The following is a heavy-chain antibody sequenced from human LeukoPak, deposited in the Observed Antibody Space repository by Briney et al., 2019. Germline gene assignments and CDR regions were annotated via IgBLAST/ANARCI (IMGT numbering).Heavy chain of an antibody. CDR2: IRSEIYGGYK. Sequence: GGSLWLSCTDSGFTFHDYAMIWVRQAPGKGPGRVGLIRSEIYGGYKEYAACVEGRFTISRNDSKRFVYILMNCQKTAETAIYYCTRGENHTTVTPVDYWGQGTLVTVSS. V-gene: IGHV3-49*04. CDR3: TRGENHTTVTPVDY. D-gene: IGHD4-17*01. CDR1: GFTFHDYA. J-gene: IGHJ4*02.